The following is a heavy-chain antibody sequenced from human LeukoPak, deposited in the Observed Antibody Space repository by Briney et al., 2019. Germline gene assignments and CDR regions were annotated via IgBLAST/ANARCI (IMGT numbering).Heavy chain of an antibody. V-gene: IGHV4-59*08. J-gene: IGHJ4*02. CDR2: IYYSGST. Sequence: PSETLSLTCTVSGGSISSYYWSWLRQPPGKGLEWIGYIYYSGSTNYNPSLKSRVTISVDTSKNQFSLKLSSVTAADTAVYYCARLNPHYDSSGYYSVFTYYFDYWGQGTLVTVSS. D-gene: IGHD3-22*01. CDR3: ARLNPHYDSSGYYSVFTYYFDY. CDR1: GGSISSYY.